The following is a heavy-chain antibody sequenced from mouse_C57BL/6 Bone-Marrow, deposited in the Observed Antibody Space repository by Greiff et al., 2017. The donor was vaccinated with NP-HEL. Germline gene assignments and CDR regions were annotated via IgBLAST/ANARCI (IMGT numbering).Heavy chain of an antibody. D-gene: IGHD2-2*01. J-gene: IGHJ3*01. CDR2: INPSTGGT. CDR1: GYSFTGYY. Sequence: VQLQQSGPELVKPGASVKISCKASGYSFTGYYMNWVKQSPEKSLEWIGEINPSTGGTTYNQKFKAKATLTVDKSSSTAYMQLKSLTSEDSAVYYCARGRLRRRGFAYWGQGTLVTVSA. V-gene: IGHV1-42*01. CDR3: ARGRLRRRGFAY.